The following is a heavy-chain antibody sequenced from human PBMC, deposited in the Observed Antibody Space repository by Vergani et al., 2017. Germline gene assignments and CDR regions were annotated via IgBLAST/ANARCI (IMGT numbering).Heavy chain of an antibody. D-gene: IGHD4-17*01. CDR3: ARVGGDYTLYYYYYYMDV. Sequence: QVQLQESGPGLVKPSETLSLTCAVSGYSISTGYYWGWIRQPPGKGLRWIGSIYHSGSTSYNPSLKSRVTISVDTSKNQFSLKLSSVTAADTAVYYCARVGGDYTLYYYYYYMDVWGKGTTVTVSS. CDR2: IYHSGST. J-gene: IGHJ6*03. V-gene: IGHV4-38-2*01. CDR1: GYSISTGYY.